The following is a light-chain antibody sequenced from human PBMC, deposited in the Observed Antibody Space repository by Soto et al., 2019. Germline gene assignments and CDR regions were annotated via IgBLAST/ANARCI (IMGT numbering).Light chain of an antibody. CDR2: INYDGTH. CDR3: QSLGTGIQV. V-gene: IGLV4-69*01. CDR1: SGYSTYA. J-gene: IGLJ3*02. Sequence: QLVLTQSPSASASLGASVKLTCTLSSGYSTYAIAWHQQQSGKGPRFLMKINYDGTHSKGDGFYDRFSGSSSGAERHLTIYSLQSVDEADYYCQSLGTGIQVFGGGTKLTVL.